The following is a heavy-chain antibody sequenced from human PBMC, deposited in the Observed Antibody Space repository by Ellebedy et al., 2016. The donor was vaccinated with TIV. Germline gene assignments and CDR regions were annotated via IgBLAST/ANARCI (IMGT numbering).Heavy chain of an antibody. CDR1: GYTFTKFP. CDR2: TNADNGDT. D-gene: IGHD6-13*01. CDR3: ARDLGSTSWYGDAFDV. J-gene: IGHJ3*01. Sequence: AASVKVSCKASGYTFTKFPMHWLRQAPGQRLEWMGWTNADNGDTKYSQKFQGRVTFLRGTSASTAYMELSSLRSEDTAIYYCARDLGSTSWYGDAFDVWGQGTMVTVSS. V-gene: IGHV1-3*01.